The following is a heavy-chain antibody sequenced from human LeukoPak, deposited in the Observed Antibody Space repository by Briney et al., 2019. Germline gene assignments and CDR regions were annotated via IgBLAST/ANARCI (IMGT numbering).Heavy chain of an antibody. D-gene: IGHD6-19*01. CDR1: GGTFSSYA. J-gene: IGHJ5*02. CDR3: ARGSSSSGGNWFDP. V-gene: IGHV1-69*13. Sequence: ASVKVSCTASGGTFSSYAISWVRQAPGQGLEWMGGIIPIFGTANYAQKFQGRVTITADESTNTAYMELSSLRSEDTAVYYCARGSSSSGGNWFDPWGQGTLVTVSS. CDR2: IIPIFGTA.